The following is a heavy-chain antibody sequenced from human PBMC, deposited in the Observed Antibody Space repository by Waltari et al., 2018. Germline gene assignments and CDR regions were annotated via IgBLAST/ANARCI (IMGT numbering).Heavy chain of an antibody. CDR2: IYHSGST. Sequence: QVQLQESGPGLVKPSETLSLTCAVSGYSISSGYYWGWIRQPPGKGLEWIGSIYHSGSTYYNPSLKSRVTISVDTSKNQFSLKLSSVTAADTAVYYCASASKPWGNWFDPWGQGTLVTVSS. V-gene: IGHV4-38-2*01. CDR3: ASASKPWGNWFDP. J-gene: IGHJ5*02. D-gene: IGHD3-16*01. CDR1: GYSISSGYY.